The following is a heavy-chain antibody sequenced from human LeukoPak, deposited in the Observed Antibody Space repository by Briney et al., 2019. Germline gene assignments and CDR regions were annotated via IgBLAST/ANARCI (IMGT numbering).Heavy chain of an antibody. CDR1: GGSISSSIYY. V-gene: IGHV4-39*07. CDR2: VFYNGAT. J-gene: IGHJ6*03. Sequence: SETLSLTCIVSGGSISSSIYYWAWVRQPPGKGLEWIGTVFYNGATQYSPSLRSRVTISIDTSTNQFSLKLTSVTAADTALYYCARVGWDNYYYYYMDVWGKGTTVTVSS. D-gene: IGHD6-19*01. CDR3: ARVGWDNYYYYYMDV.